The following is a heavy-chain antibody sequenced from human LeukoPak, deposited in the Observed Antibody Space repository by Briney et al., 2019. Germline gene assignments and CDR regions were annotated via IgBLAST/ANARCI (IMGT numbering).Heavy chain of an antibody. V-gene: IGHV7-4-1*02. J-gene: IGHJ3*02. CDR1: GYSFNSQG. Sequence: ASVKVSCKASGYSFNSQGMNWVRQAPGQGLEWMGWIDTDSGNPTYAQGFTGRFVFSLDSSVSTAYLQISNLMPEDTAKYYCAREILRFDIWGQGTMVTVSS. CDR2: IDTDSGNP. CDR3: AREILRFDI.